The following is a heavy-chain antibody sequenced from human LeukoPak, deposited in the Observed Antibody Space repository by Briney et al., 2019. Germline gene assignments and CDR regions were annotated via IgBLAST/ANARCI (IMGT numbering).Heavy chain of an antibody. Sequence: GGSLRLSCAASGFTVSSNYMSWVRQAPGKGLEWVSVIYSGGSTYYADSVKGRFTISRDNSKNTLYLQMNSLRAEDTAVYYCARGATYSSSWYGPELDYWGQGTLVTVSS. CDR1: GFTVSSNY. J-gene: IGHJ4*02. CDR3: ARGATYSSSWYGPELDY. D-gene: IGHD6-13*01. CDR2: IYSGGST. V-gene: IGHV3-53*01.